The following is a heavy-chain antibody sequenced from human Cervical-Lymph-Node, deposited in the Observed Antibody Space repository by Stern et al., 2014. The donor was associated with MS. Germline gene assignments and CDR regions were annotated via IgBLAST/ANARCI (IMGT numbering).Heavy chain of an antibody. Sequence: EVHLGESGGGLVKPGGSLTLSCTASGFMFRVYTMVWVRQAPGKGLEWVSSISGSGRYIFYADSVKGRFTISRDNANNTLNLQMSSLRVEDTAVYYCASDVATGYWGQGTLVTVSS. CDR1: GFMFRVYT. CDR3: ASDVATGY. D-gene: IGHD5-12*01. J-gene: IGHJ4*02. V-gene: IGHV3-21*01. CDR2: ISGSGRYI.